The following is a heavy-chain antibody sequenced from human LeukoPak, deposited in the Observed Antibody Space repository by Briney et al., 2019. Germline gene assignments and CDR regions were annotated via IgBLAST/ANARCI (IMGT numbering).Heavy chain of an antibody. J-gene: IGHJ4*02. CDR2: IYYSGST. CDR3: ARGSIGELLDY. V-gene: IGHV4-59*01. D-gene: IGHD3-10*01. Sequence: PSETLSLTCTVSGGSISSYYWSWIRQPPGKGLEGIGYIYYSGSTNYNPSLKSRVTISVDTSKNQCSLKLSSVTAADTAVYYCARGSIGELLDYWGQGTLVTVSS. CDR1: GGSISSYY.